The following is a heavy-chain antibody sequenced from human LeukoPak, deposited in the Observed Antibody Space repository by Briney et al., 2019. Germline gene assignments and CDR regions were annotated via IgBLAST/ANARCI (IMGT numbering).Heavy chain of an antibody. CDR2: IRYDGSNK. CDR3: ARPGSSSSVNYYYYMDV. J-gene: IGHJ6*03. Sequence: GGSLRLSCAASGFTFSNYGMHWVRQAPGKGLEWVAFIRYDGSNKYYADSVKGRFTISRDNSKNTLYLQMNSLRAEDTAVYYCARPGSSSSVNYYYYMDVWGKGTTVTVSS. CDR1: GFTFSNYG. V-gene: IGHV3-30*02. D-gene: IGHD6-6*01.